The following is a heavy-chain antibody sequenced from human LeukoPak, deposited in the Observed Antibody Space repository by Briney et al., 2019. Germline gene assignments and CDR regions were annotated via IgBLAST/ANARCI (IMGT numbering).Heavy chain of an antibody. J-gene: IGHJ4*02. Sequence: GRCLCLSCAVSRVTLRNYAITWVSQAPGKWLEWVSTISASGDSTYYADSVRGRFTISRDNSKNTLYLQLNSLRAEDTAVYYCAKVRLSYLEYWGQGTLVIVSS. V-gene: IGHV3-23*01. CDR1: RVTLRNYA. CDR3: AKVRLSYLEY. D-gene: IGHD4-17*01. CDR2: ISASGDST.